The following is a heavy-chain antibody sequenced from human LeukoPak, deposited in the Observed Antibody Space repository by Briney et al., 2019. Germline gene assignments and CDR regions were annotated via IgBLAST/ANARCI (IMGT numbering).Heavy chain of an antibody. Sequence: SETLSLTCTVSGGSIHSSTSYWGWIRQPPGKGLEWIGTIYYTGSTYYNPSLKSRITISVDTSKNQFSLNLSSVTAADTAVYYCARPSGYYYAYGDFWGQGTLVTVSS. J-gene: IGHJ4*02. CDR1: GGSIHSSTSY. D-gene: IGHD5-18*01. CDR3: ARPSGYYYAYGDF. V-gene: IGHV4-39*01. CDR2: IYYTGST.